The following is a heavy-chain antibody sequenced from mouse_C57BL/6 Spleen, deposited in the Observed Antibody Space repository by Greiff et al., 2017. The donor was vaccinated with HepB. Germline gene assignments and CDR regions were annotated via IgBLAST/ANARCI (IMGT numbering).Heavy chain of an antibody. J-gene: IGHJ2*01. CDR1: GFTFSSYG. V-gene: IGHV5-6*01. Sequence: EVQRVESGGDLVKPGGSLKLSCAASGFTFSSYGMSWVRQTPDKRLEWVATISSGGSYTYYPDSVKGRFTISRDNAKNTLYLQMSSLKSEDTAMYYCARKGKPPRDYFDYWGQGTTLTVSS. CDR2: ISSGGSYT. CDR3: ARKGKPPRDYFDY.